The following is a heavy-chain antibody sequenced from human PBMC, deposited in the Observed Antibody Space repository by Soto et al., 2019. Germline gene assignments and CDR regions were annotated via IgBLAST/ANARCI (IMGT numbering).Heavy chain of an antibody. D-gene: IGHD6-19*01. V-gene: IGHV1-18*01. CDR3: AREVGYSSGRENYYYMDV. CDR2: ISTNT. CDR1: GYTFTNYA. J-gene: IGHJ6*03. Sequence: QVQLVQSGAEVKKPGASVKVSCEASGYTFTNYAITWVRQAPGQGLEWMGWISTNTNYAQKFQGRVTMTTDTTTSTAYMELRSLRSDDTAVYYCAREVGYSSGRENYYYMDVWGRGTTVTVSS.